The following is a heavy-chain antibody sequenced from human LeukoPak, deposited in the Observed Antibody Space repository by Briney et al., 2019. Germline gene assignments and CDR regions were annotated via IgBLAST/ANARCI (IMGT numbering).Heavy chain of an antibody. Sequence: PGGSLRLSCAASGFTFSSYGMHWVRQAPGKGLEWVSAISGSGGSTYYADSVKGRFTISRDNSKNTLYLQMNSLRAEDTAVYYCAKDGKDSGRPLLWGQGTMVTVSS. D-gene: IGHD1-26*01. CDR2: ISGSGGST. V-gene: IGHV3-23*01. CDR1: GFTFSSYG. CDR3: AKDGKDSGRPLL. J-gene: IGHJ3*01.